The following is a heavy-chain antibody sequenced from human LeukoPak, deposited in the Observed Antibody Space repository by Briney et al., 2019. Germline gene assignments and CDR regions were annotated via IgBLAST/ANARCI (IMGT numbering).Heavy chain of an antibody. Sequence: GSLRLSCAASGFTFSSYGMSWVRQAPGKGLEWIGSIYYSGSTNYNPSLKSRVTISVDTSKNQFSLKLSSVTAADTAVYYCARRTILTGSDYWGQGTLVTVSS. CDR1: GFTFSSYG. V-gene: IGHV4-39*01. D-gene: IGHD3-9*01. CDR3: ARRTILTGSDY. CDR2: IYYSGST. J-gene: IGHJ4*02.